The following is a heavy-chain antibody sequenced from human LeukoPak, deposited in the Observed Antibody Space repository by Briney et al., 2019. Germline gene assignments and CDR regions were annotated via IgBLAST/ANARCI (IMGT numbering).Heavy chain of an antibody. CDR2: MDTSGHT. Sequence: PSETRSLTCTVSGGSISSYHWSWIRQPAGKGLEWIGHMDTSGHTNYNSSLMSRVTMSVDTSKNQFSLRLTSVTAADTAVYYCARHWSHSVAQFGRSYWFDPWGQGTLVTVSS. CDR3: ARHWSHSVAQFGRSYWFDP. CDR1: GGSISSYH. J-gene: IGHJ5*02. D-gene: IGHD2-15*01. V-gene: IGHV4-4*07.